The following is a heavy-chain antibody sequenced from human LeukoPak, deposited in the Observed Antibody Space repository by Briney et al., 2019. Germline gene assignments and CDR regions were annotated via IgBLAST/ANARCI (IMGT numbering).Heavy chain of an antibody. CDR1: GYSISSGYY. CDR3: ARIWRGHLATLFDY. CDR2: FYRAGIT. D-gene: IGHD2/OR15-2a*01. V-gene: IGHV4-38-2*02. Sequence: SETLSLTCTVSGYSISSGYYWGWIRQPPGKGLDWIDSFYRAGITYYNPYLESRVTISVDTSKNQFSLKLRSVTAADTAVYYCARIWRGHLATLFDYWGQGTLVTVSS. J-gene: IGHJ4*02.